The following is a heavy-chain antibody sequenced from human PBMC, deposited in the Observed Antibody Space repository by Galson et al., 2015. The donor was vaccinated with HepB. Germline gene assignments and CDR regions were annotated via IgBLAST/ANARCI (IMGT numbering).Heavy chain of an antibody. CDR2: IYYSGST. CDR3: ARAYYDYIWGSYRPPYFDY. D-gene: IGHD3-16*02. CDR1: GGSISSGGYY. J-gene: IGHJ4*02. Sequence: TLSLTCTVSGGSISSGGYYWSWIRQHPGKGLEWIGYIYYSGSTYYNPSLKSRVTISVDTSKNQFSLKLSSVTAADTAMYYCARAYYDYIWGSYRPPYFDYWGQGTLVTVSS. V-gene: IGHV4-31*03.